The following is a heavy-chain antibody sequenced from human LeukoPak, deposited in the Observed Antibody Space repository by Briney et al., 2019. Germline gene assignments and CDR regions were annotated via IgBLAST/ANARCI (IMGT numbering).Heavy chain of an antibody. D-gene: IGHD3-22*01. V-gene: IGHV4-39*01. Sequence: SETLSLTCTVSGGSISSSNYYWGWIRQPPRKGLEWIGSIYYSGSTYYNPSLKSRVTISVDTSKNQFSLKLSSVTAADTAVYYCARRPKTYYDSSGYYHWGQGTLSPSPQ. CDR1: GGSISSSNYY. CDR2: IYYSGST. CDR3: ARRPKTYYDSSGYYH. J-gene: IGHJ5*02.